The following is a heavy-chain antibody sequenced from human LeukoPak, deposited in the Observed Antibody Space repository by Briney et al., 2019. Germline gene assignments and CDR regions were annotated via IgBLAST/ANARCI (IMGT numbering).Heavy chain of an antibody. CDR1: GYSFTSYW. D-gene: IGHD3-22*01. Sequence: GAALQISCKGSGYSFTSYWIGWGRQMPGKGLEGMGIIYPGDSDTRYSPSFQGQVTISADKSISTAYLQWSSLKASDTAMYYCARRGYYYDSSGYYYYFDYWGQGTLVTVSS. CDR2: IYPGDSDT. V-gene: IGHV5-51*01. J-gene: IGHJ4*02. CDR3: ARRGYYYDSSGYYYYFDY.